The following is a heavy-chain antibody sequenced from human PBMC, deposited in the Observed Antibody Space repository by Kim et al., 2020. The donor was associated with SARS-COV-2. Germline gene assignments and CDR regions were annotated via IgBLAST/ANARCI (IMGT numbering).Heavy chain of an antibody. J-gene: IGHJ5*02. CDR1: GYSFTSYW. Sequence: GESLKISCKGSGYSFTSYWIGWVRQMPGKGLEWMGIIYPGDSDTRYSPSFQGQVTISADKSISTAYLQWSSLKASDTAMYYCAKTKDYVNNWFDPWGQGTLVTVSS. D-gene: IGHD4-17*01. CDR3: AKTKDYVNNWFDP. CDR2: IYPGDSDT. V-gene: IGHV5-51*01.